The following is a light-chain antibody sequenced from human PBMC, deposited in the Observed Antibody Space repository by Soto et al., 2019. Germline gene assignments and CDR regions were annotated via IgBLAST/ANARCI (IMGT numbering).Light chain of an antibody. CDR3: SSFADGTTLV. CDR1: SSDVGSYNL. CDR2: QGS. J-gene: IGLJ2*01. Sequence: QPVLTQPASVSGSPGQSITISCTGTSSDVGSYNLVSWYQQHPGKVPRLIIYQGSKRPSGVSNRFSGSKSGNTASLTISGLQADDEADYHCSSFADGTTLVFGGGTKVTVL. V-gene: IGLV2-23*01.